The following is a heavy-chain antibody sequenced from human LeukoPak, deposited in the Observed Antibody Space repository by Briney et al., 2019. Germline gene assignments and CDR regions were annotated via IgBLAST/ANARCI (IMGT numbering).Heavy chain of an antibody. D-gene: IGHD3-22*01. Sequence: PSETLSLTCTVSGCSISSYYWSWIRQPPGKGLEWIGYIYYSGSTNYNPSLKSRVTISVDTSKNQFSLKLSSVTAEDRAVYYCARETYYYDSSGRDDFDIWGQGTMVTVSS. CDR3: ARETYYYDSSGRDDFDI. CDR1: GCSISSYY. J-gene: IGHJ3*02. CDR2: IYYSGST. V-gene: IGHV4-59*01.